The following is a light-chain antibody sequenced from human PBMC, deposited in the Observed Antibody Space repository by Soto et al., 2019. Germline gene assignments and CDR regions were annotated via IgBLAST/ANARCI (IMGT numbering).Light chain of an antibody. Sequence: QSVVTQPPSASQTPGQRVTISCSGSRSNVGRNSVSWYQHVPGTAPKLLIYNNNQRPSGVPDRFSGSKSGTSASLAITGLRSDDEADYYCATWDDDLYTPIIGGGTKLTVL. CDR2: NNN. V-gene: IGLV1-44*01. J-gene: IGLJ2*01. CDR1: RSNVGRNS. CDR3: ATWDDDLYTPI.